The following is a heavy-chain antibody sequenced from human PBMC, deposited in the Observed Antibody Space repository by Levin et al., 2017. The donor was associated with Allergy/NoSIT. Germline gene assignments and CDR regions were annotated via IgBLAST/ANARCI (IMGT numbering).Heavy chain of an antibody. CDR1: GFTFSSYA. CDR3: ARDGSGSDDAFDI. J-gene: IGHJ3*02. D-gene: IGHD3-22*01. Sequence: GGSLRLSCAASGFTFSSYAMHWVRQAPGKGLEWVAVISYDGSNKYYADSVKGRFTISRDNPKNTLYLQMNSLRAEDTAVYYCARDGSGSDDAFDIWGQGTMVTVSS. V-gene: IGHV3-30*04. CDR2: ISYDGSNK.